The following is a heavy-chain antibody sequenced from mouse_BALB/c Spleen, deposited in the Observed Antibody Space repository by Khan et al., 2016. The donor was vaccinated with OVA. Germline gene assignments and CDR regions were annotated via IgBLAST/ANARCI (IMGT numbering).Heavy chain of an antibody. J-gene: IGHJ1*01. CDR1: GFSLSRYS. CDR3: ARNRGGGSFVYFDV. V-gene: IGHV2-6-4*01. Sequence: QVQLKESGPGLVAPSQSLSITCTVSGFSLSRYSVHWVRQPPGKGLEWLGIMWIGGSTDYNSDLKSRMSINKDNSKSQVFLKMNSMETDDTAKNYCARNRGGGSFVYFDVVGAGTTVPVSS. CDR2: MWIGGST. D-gene: IGHD3-3*01.